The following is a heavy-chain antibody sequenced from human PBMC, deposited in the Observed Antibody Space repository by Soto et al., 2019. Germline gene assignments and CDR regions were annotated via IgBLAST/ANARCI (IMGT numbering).Heavy chain of an antibody. V-gene: IGHV3-30*18. CDR1: GFIFNDYG. Sequence: QVKLVESGGGVVQPGRSLRLSCEASGFIFNDYGMHWVRQAPGKGLDWVAVISFDGNNKYYAQSVKVRFTISRDNAKNTLFLHMDSLRREDTAVYHCVKGDLDTAVVNSPDAFDFWCQGTMVTVSS. CDR3: VKGDLDTAVVNSPDAFDF. CDR2: ISFDGNNK. D-gene: IGHD5-18*01. J-gene: IGHJ3*01.